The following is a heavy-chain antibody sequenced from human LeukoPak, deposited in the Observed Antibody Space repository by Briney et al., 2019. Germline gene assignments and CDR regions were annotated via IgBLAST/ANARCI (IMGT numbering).Heavy chain of an antibody. J-gene: IGHJ3*02. CDR3: TTDNTDYGDYVGQVSNI. CDR2: IKSKTDGGTT. Sequence: GGSLRLSCAASGFTFSNAWMSLVRQAPGKGLEWVGRIKSKTDGGTTDYAAPVKGRFTISRDDSKNTLYLQMNSLKTEDTAVYYCTTDNTDYGDYVGQVSNIWGQGTMVTVSS. V-gene: IGHV3-15*01. CDR1: GFTFSNAW. D-gene: IGHD4-17*01.